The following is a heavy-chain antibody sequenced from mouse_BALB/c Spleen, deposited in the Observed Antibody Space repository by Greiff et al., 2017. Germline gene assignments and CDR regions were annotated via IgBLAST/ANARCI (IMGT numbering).Heavy chain of an antibody. J-gene: IGHJ1*01. CDR1: GYSITSDYA. CDR2: ISYSGST. CDR3: AREGANWYFDV. D-gene: IGHD3-1*01. V-gene: IGHV3-2*02. Sequence: ESGPGLVKPSQSLSLTCTVTGYSITSDYAWNWIRQFPGNKLEWMGYISYSGSTSYNPSLKSRISITRDTSKNQFFLQLNSVTTEDTATYYCAREGANWYFDVWGAGTTVTVSS.